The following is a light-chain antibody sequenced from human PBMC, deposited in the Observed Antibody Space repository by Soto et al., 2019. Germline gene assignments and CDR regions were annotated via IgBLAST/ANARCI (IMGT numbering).Light chain of an antibody. J-gene: IGKJ5*01. V-gene: IGKV3-20*01. CDR2: GAS. Sequence: EIVLTQSPGTLSLSPGERATLSCRASQSVSSSYLAWYQQKPGQAPRLLIYGASIRATGIPDRLSGSGSGTELTLTISRLEPEDFAVYYCQQYGSSSATFGQGTRLEIK. CDR1: QSVSSSY. CDR3: QQYGSSSAT.